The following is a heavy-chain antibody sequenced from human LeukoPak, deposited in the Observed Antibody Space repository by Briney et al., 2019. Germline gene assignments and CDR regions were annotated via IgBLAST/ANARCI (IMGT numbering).Heavy chain of an antibody. D-gene: IGHD3-10*01. Sequence: QSGGSLRLSCAASGFTFSSYAMHWVRQAPGKGLEWVAVISYDGSNKYYADSVKGRFTISRDNSKNTLYLQMNSLKTEDTAVYYCTTQGADDGITMVRGAIIVGAKRRGPVDYWGQGTLVTVSS. CDR3: TTQGADDGITMVRGAIIVGAKRRGPVDY. CDR1: GFTFSSYA. V-gene: IGHV3-30*04. CDR2: ISYDGSNK. J-gene: IGHJ4*02.